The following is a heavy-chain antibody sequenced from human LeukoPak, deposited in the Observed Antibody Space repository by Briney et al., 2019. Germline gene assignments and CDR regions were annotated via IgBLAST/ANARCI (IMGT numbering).Heavy chain of an antibody. CDR2: INSDGSWT. J-gene: IGHJ4*02. Sequence: GGSLRLSCAASGNYWMHWVRQAPGRGLVWVSHINSDGSWTSYADSVKGRFTISKDNAKNTVYLQMNNLRAEDTAVYYCVSFYEAYWGRGTLVTVSS. CDR3: VSFYEAY. V-gene: IGHV3-74*01. D-gene: IGHD2/OR15-2a*01. CDR1: GNYW.